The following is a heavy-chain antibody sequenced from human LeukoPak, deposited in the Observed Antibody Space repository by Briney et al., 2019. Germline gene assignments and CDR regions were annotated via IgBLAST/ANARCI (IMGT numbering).Heavy chain of an antibody. D-gene: IGHD2-2*02. CDR2: VYMDGTT. CDR1: GGSITNYY. V-gene: IGHV4-4*07. CDR3: AREGRDCSKTSCFTNWFDS. Sequence: SETLSLTCTVSGGSITNYYWSWIRQPAGKGLEWIGRVYMDGTTTQNPSLQSRVIVSVDTAKNQFSLKLRSVTAADAAIYFCAREGRDCSKTSCFTNWFDSWGQGTLVTVSS. J-gene: IGHJ5*01.